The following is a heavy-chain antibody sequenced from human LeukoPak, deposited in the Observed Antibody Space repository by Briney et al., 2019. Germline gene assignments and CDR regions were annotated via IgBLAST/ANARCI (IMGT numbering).Heavy chain of an antibody. CDR1: GFTSSLYG. J-gene: IGHJ4*02. V-gene: IGHV3-30*02. D-gene: IGHD2-21*01. CDR2: IQYGTNNE. Sequence: GGSLRLSCAASGFTSSLYGMPWVRQAPGKGLEWVTFIQYGTNNEYYGDSVKGRSTISRDNSKNTLYLQMNSLRPEDTAVYYCAKDFAWVFDYWGQGTLVTVSS. CDR3: AKDFAWVFDY.